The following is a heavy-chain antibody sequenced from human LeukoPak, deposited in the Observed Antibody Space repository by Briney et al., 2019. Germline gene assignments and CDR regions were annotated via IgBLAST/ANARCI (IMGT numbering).Heavy chain of an antibody. CDR2: IKSKTDGGTT. Sequence: GGSLRLSCAASGFTFSNAWMSWVRQAPGKGLEWVGRIKSKTDGGTTDYAAPVKGRFTISRDNAKNSLYLQMNSLRAEDTAVYYCARDRNAGYYYDSSGLWGQGTLVTVSS. CDR1: GFTFSNAW. J-gene: IGHJ4*02. CDR3: ARDRNAGYYYDSSGL. V-gene: IGHV3-15*01. D-gene: IGHD3-22*01.